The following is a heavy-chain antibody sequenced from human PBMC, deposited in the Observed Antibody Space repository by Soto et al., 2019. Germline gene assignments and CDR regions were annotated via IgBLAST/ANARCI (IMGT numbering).Heavy chain of an antibody. Sequence: TLSLTCTVSGGSISSSSYYWGWIRQPPGKGLEWIGSIYYSGSTYYNPSLKSRVTISVDTSKNQFSLKLSSVTAADTAVYYCASLNSSSWYSYYYYYGMDVWGQGTTVTVSS. V-gene: IGHV4-39*01. CDR2: IYYSGST. J-gene: IGHJ6*02. CDR1: GGSISSSSYY. D-gene: IGHD6-13*01. CDR3: ASLNSSSWYSYYYYYGMDV.